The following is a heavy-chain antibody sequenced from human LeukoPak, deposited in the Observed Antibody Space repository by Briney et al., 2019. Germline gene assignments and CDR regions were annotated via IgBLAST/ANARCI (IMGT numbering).Heavy chain of an antibody. CDR3: AREPDTAMII. V-gene: IGHV3-53*01. CDR2: IYSSGNT. Sequence: PGGSLRLSCAASGFTFSSNAMSWVRQAPGKGLEWVSVIYSSGNTYYADSVKGRFTISRDTSKNTLYLQMNSLRAEDTAVYYCAREPDTAMIIWGQGTLVTVSS. D-gene: IGHD5-18*01. J-gene: IGHJ4*02. CDR1: GFTFSSNA.